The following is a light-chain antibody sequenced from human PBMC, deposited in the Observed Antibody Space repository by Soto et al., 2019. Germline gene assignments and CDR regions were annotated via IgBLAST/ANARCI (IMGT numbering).Light chain of an antibody. CDR1: QGINRF. CDR3: QQLKSNLIT. Sequence: DLQLTRSSSFLAGSVGDRGTITCRASQGINRFLAWYQTKPGKAPKLLIYAASTLQSGVPSRFSGIVSGTEFTLTLSRLQTEDCATYYGQQLKSNLITFGPGTRVEIK. CDR2: AAS. J-gene: IGKJ5*01. V-gene: IGKV1-9*01.